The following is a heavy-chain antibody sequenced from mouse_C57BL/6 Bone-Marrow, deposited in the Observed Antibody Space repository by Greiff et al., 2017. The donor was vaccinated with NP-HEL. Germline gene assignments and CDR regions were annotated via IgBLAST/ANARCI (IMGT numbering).Heavy chain of an antibody. CDR1: GYTFTDYY. Sequence: VQLQQSGPVLVKPGASVKMSCTASGYTFTDYYLNWVKQSHGKSLEWIGVINPYNGGTSYNKKFKGTATLTVNKSSSTAYMELNSRTSEHSAVYYCARVRYDYSWYFDVWGTGTTFTVSS. CDR2: INPYNGGT. CDR3: ARVRYDYSWYFDV. J-gene: IGHJ1*03. V-gene: IGHV1-19*01. D-gene: IGHD2-4*01.